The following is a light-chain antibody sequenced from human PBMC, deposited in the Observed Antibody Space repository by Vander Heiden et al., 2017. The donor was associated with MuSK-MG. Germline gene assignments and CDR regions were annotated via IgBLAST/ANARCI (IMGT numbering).Light chain of an antibody. CDR1: QIISNR. CDR2: AAS. CDR3: QQYYTYSPVT. V-gene: IGKV1-5*03. J-gene: IGKJ2*01. Sequence: DIQMTQSPSTLSASVGDRVTITCRASQIISNRLAWYQQKPGKAPNLLIYAASHLKSGVPSRFSGSGSGTEFTLTISSLQPEDFATYYCQQYYTYSPVTFGQGTKLEIK.